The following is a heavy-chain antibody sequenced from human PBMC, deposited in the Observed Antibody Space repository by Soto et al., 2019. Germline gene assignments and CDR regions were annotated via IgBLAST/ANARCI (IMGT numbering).Heavy chain of an antibody. Sequence: QVQLQQWGAGLLKPSETLSLTCAVYGGSFSGYYWSWIHQPPGRGLEWIGEINHSGSTNYNPSLKRRVTISVDTSKNQFSLKRSSVTAADTAVYYCALVREMATITGVYWGQGTLVTVSS. CDR1: GGSFSGYY. V-gene: IGHV4-34*01. D-gene: IGHD5-12*01. J-gene: IGHJ4*02. CDR3: ALVREMATITGVY. CDR2: INHSGST.